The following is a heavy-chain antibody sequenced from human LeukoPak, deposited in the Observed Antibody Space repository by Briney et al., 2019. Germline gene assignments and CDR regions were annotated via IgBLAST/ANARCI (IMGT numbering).Heavy chain of an antibody. CDR2: VSDSSDV. CDR3: ARDLGIYYYDSSGYYS. V-gene: IGHV3-48*02. CDR1: GFTFSTYT. D-gene: IGHD3-22*01. Sequence: GGSLRLSCAASGFTFSTYTMNWVRQAPGKGLEWVSTVSDSSDVHYSDSVKGRFTISRDNAKNSLYLQMNSLRDEDTAVYYCARDLGIYYYDSSGYYSWGQGTLVTVSS. J-gene: IGHJ4*02.